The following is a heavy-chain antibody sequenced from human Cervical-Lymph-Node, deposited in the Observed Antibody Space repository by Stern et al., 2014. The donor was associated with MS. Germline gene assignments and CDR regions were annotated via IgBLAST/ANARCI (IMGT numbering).Heavy chain of an antibody. D-gene: IGHD6-19*01. CDR1: GYTFTSYY. Sequence: QVQLVQSGAEVKKPGASVKVSCKASGYTFTSYYMHWVRQAPGQGLEWMGIINPSGGSTSYAQKFQGRVTMTRDTSTSTVYMELSSLRSEDTAVYYCARDRKERIAVAGTTRFDPWGQGTLVTVSS. CDR3: ARDRKERIAVAGTTRFDP. J-gene: IGHJ5*02. CDR2: INPSGGST. V-gene: IGHV1-46*03.